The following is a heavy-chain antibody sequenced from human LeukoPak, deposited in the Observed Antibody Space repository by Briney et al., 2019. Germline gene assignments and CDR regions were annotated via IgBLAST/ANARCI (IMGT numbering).Heavy chain of an antibody. J-gene: IGHJ4*02. D-gene: IGHD6-19*01. CDR3: ARNLYSSGWPIDY. V-gene: IGHV4-59*10. Sequence: SETLSLTCAVYGGSFSGYYWSWIRQPPGKGLEWIGRIYTSGSTNYNPSLKSRVTMSVDTSKNQFSLKLSSVTAADTAVYYCARNLYSSGWPIDYWGQGTLVTVSS. CDR2: IYTSGST. CDR1: GGSFSGYY.